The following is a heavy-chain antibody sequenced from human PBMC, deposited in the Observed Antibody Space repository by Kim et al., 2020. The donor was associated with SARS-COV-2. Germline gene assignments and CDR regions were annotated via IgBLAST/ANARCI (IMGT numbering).Heavy chain of an antibody. CDR3: ARDRGGLGDV. V-gene: IGHV3-72*01. CDR2: IKSKARSYAT. CDR1: GFTFSDHY. Sequence: GGSLRLSCAASGFTFSDHYMDWVRQAPGKGLEGVGRIKSKARSYATLYAASVKGRFTISRDDSKNSLFLQMNSLKIEDTAIYYCARDRGGLGDVWGQGT. J-gene: IGHJ3*01.